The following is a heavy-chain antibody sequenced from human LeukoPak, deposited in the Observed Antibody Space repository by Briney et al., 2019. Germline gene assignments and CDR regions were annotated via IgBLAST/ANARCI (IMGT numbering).Heavy chain of an antibody. V-gene: IGHV5-51*01. Sequence: KPGESLKISCKGAGYIFTNNWIGWGRQLPGTGLEWMGIIYPADSNTRYNPSFQGQVTISANKSISTAYLQWNSLKSSDTALYYCVRPTPYNTASGYYFDYWGQGTLVTVSS. CDR2: IYPADSNT. CDR3: VRPTPYNTASGYYFDY. J-gene: IGHJ4*02. D-gene: IGHD1-14*01. CDR1: GYIFTNNW.